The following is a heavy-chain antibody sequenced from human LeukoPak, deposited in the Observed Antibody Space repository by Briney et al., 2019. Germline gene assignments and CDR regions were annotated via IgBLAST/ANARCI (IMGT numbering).Heavy chain of an antibody. D-gene: IGHD1-26*01. V-gene: IGHV4-30-2*01. CDR3: ARARIVGATPPFDY. J-gene: IGHJ4*02. Sequence: PSQTLSLTCTVSGGSISSGGYYWSWIRQPPGKGLEWIGYIYHSGSTYYNPSLKSRVTISVDRSKNQFSLKLSSVTAADTAVYYCARARIVGATPPFDYWGQGTLVTVSS. CDR2: IYHSGST. CDR1: GGSISSGGYY.